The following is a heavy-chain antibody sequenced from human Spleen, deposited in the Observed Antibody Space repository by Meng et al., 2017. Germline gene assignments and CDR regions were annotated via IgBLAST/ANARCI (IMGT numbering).Heavy chain of an antibody. V-gene: IGHV4-34*01. J-gene: IGHJ4*02. CDR2: INHSGST. Sequence: QLQLQPWGAGLLKPSEPLSPTCAVYGGSFSGYYWSLIRQPPGRGLEWIGEINHSGSTNYNPSLKSRVTISVDTSKNQFSLKLSSVTAADSAVYYCARGPTTMAHDFDYWGQGTLVTVSS. CDR1: GGSFSGYY. D-gene: IGHD4-11*01. CDR3: ARGPTTMAHDFDY.